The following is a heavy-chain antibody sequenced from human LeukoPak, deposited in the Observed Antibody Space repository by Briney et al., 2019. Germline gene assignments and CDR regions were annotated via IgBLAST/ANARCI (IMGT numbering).Heavy chain of an antibody. Sequence: GGSLRLSGAASGFTFSDYYMNGIRQAPGKGLEWVSYIIRSGRAIYYADSVKGRFTISRDNAKNSLYLQLNSLRAEDTAVYYYARDFPGNSGALTYYYYYYMDVWGKGATVTVSS. D-gene: IGHD4-23*01. CDR3: ARDFPGNSGALTYYYYYYMDV. CDR2: IIRSGRAI. J-gene: IGHJ6*03. V-gene: IGHV3-11*01. CDR1: GFTFSDYY.